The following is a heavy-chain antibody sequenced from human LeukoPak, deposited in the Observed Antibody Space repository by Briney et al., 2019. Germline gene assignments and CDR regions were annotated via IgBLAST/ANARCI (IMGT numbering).Heavy chain of an antibody. CDR2: INPNSGGT. D-gene: IGHD5-24*01. CDR1: GYTFTDYY. Sequence: ASVKVSCKASGYTFTDYYLHWVRQAPGQGLEWMGWINPNSGGTNSAQTFQGRVTMTRDTSITTAYLDLSRLGSDDTAVYYCARIGYNHYFDYWGQGTLVTVSS. CDR3: ARIGYNHYFDY. V-gene: IGHV1-2*02. J-gene: IGHJ4*02.